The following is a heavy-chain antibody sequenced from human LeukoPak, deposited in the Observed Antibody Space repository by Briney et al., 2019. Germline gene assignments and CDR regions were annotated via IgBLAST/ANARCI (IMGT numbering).Heavy chain of an antibody. CDR1: GYTFTGYY. J-gene: IGHJ5*02. D-gene: IGHD3-10*01. CDR3: ASPAMVRGVTNH. CDR2: IIPILGIA. Sequence: ASVKVSCKASGYTFTGYYMHWVRQAPGQGLEWMGRIIPILGIANYAQKFQGRVTITADKSTSTAYMELSSLRSEDTAVYYCASPAMVRGVTNHWGQGTLVTVSS. V-gene: IGHV1-69*02.